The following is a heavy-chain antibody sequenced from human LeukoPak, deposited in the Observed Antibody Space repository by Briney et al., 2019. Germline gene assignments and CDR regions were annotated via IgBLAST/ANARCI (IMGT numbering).Heavy chain of an antibody. Sequence: SETLSLTCTVSNYSISSGYYWGWIRQPPGKGLEWIGNIYHSGNTYYNPSLKSRVRMSVDTSENQFSLKLSSVTAADTAVYYCAGTYSLYDAFEIWGQGTMVTVSS. D-gene: IGHD1-26*01. CDR1: NYSISSGYY. CDR2: IYHSGNT. V-gene: IGHV4-38-2*02. J-gene: IGHJ3*02. CDR3: AGTYSLYDAFEI.